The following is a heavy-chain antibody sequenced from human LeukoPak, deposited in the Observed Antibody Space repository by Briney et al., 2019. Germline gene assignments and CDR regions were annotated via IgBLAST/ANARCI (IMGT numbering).Heavy chain of an antibody. CDR1: GFTFSSYW. CDR2: IKQDGSEK. CDR3: ARDRLEASIAVAGTNYFDY. V-gene: IGHV3-7*03. J-gene: IGHJ4*02. D-gene: IGHD6-19*01. Sequence: GGSLRHSCAASGFTFSSYWMSWVRQAPGKGLEWVANIKQDGSEKYYVDSVKGRFTISRDNAKNSLYLQMNSLRAEDTAVYYCARDRLEASIAVAGTNYFDYWGQGTLVTVSS.